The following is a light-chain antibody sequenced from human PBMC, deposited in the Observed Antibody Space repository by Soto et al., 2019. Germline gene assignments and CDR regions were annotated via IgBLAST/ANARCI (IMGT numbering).Light chain of an antibody. CDR1: QSVSSN. CDR3: QQYNNWPIT. CDR2: GAS. V-gene: IGKV3-15*01. J-gene: IGKJ4*01. Sequence: EIVMTQSPATLSVSPGERATLSCRASQSVSSNLAWYQQKPGQAPRLLIYGASTRATGIPARFSGSGSGTEFTLNISSLQSEKFAVYFCQQYNNWPITFGGGTKVEIK.